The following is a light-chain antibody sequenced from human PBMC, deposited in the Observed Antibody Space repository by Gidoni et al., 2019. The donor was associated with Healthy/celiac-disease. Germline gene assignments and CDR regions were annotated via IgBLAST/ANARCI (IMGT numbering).Light chain of an antibody. V-gene: IGKV4-1*01. CDR1: QSVLYSSNNKNY. Sequence: DIVMTQSPDSLAVSLGERATINCKSSQSVLYSSNNKNYLAWYQQKPGQPPKLLIYCSSTRESGVPDRRSSSGSCREDSPTISSMQAEDVVVDYCYQYYITTMYSFGQGTKLEIK. CDR3: YQYYITTMYS. J-gene: IGKJ2*03. CDR2: CSS.